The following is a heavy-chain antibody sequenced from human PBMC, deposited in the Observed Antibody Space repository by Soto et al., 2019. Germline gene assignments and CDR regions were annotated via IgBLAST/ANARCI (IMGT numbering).Heavy chain of an antibody. CDR1: GGSISSSSYY. D-gene: IGHD4-17*01. V-gene: IGHV4-39*01. CDR3: AGLAYDYGDYSYYYYYMDV. CDR2: IYYSGST. J-gene: IGHJ6*03. Sequence: QLQLQESGPGLVKPSETLSLTCTVSGGSISSSSYYWGWIRQPPGKGLEWIGSIYYSGSTYYNPSLKGRVTISVDTSKNQFSLKLSSVTAADTAVYYCAGLAYDYGDYSYYYYYMDVWGKGTTVTVSS.